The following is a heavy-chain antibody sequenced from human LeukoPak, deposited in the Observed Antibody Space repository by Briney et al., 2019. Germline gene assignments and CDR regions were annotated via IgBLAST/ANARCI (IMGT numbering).Heavy chain of an antibody. CDR1: GITFSSYS. V-gene: IGHV3-21*01. Sequence: SGGSLRLSCGASGITFSSYSMNWVRQAPGKGLEWVSSISSSSSYIYYADSVKGRFTISRDNAKNSLYLQMNSLRAEDTAVYYCATAAGTGFMDFDYWGQGTLVTVSS. J-gene: IGHJ4*02. D-gene: IGHD6-13*01. CDR2: ISSSSSYI. CDR3: ATAAGTGFMDFDY.